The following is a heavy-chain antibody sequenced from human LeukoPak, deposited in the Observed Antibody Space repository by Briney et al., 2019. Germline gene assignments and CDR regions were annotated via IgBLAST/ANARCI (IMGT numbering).Heavy chain of an antibody. Sequence: AETLSLTCTVSGGSISSYYWSWIRQPPGKGLEWIGYIYYSGSTNYNPALKSRVTILVDTYYNQFSLKLSSVTAADTAVYYCARDQVGVGASYFDYWGQGTLVTV. CDR3: ARDQVGVGASYFDY. CDR2: IYYSGST. J-gene: IGHJ4*02. V-gene: IGHV4-59*01. CDR1: GGSISSYY. D-gene: IGHD1-26*01.